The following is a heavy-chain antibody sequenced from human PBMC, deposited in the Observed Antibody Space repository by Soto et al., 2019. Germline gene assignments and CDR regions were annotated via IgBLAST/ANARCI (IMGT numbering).Heavy chain of an antibody. CDR1: GGSITSSGYY. Sequence: QVQLQESGPGLVKPSQTLSLTCTVSGGSITSSGYYWSWISQHPGEGLEWIGFTFNSGSTSYNPSLKSRVTISVDTSSNQSSLNLKSVTAADTAVYYCARGGGSTKVGYWCQGTLVTVSP. CDR3: ARGGGSTKVGY. V-gene: IGHV4-31*03. CDR2: TFNSGST. J-gene: IGHJ4*02. D-gene: IGHD2-2*01.